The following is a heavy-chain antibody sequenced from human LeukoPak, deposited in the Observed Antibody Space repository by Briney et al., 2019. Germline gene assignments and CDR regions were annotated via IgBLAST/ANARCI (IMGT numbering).Heavy chain of an antibody. Sequence: GASVKVSCKASGYTFTSYGISWVRQAPGQGPEWMGWISAYNGNTNYAQKLQGRVTMSTDTSTSTAYMELRSLRSDDTAVYYCARTIAAAAGGWFDPWGQGTLVTVSS. J-gene: IGHJ5*02. V-gene: IGHV1-18*01. CDR3: ARTIAAAAGGWFDP. CDR1: GYTFTSYG. D-gene: IGHD6-13*01. CDR2: ISAYNGNT.